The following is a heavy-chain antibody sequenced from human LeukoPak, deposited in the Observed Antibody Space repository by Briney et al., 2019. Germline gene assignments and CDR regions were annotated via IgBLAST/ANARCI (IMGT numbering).Heavy chain of an antibody. CDR2: VYPGDYDT. J-gene: IGHJ5*02. Sequence: GESLKISCKGSVYTFTTYWTAWVLQMPGKGLEWMGIVYPGDYDTRYSPSFQGQVTISADKSINTAYLQWSNLKASDTAMYYCARNYGSGNYYTPSDLWGQGTLITVSS. CDR1: VYTFTTYW. D-gene: IGHD3-10*01. CDR3: ARNYGSGNYYTPSDL. V-gene: IGHV5-51*01.